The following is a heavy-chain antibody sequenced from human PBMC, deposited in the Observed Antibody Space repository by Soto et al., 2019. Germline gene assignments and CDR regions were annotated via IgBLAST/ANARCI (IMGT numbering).Heavy chain of an antibody. CDR3: GRQLVRSDAFDI. V-gene: IGHV4-59*08. D-gene: IGHD6-6*01. CDR2: IYYSGST. J-gene: IGHJ3*02. CDR1: GGSISSYY. Sequence: PSETLSLTCTVSGGSISSYYWSWIRQPPGKGLEWIGYIYYSGSTNYNPSLKSRVTISVDTSKNQFSLKLSSVTAADTAVYYCGRQLVRSDAFDIWGQGTMVTVSS.